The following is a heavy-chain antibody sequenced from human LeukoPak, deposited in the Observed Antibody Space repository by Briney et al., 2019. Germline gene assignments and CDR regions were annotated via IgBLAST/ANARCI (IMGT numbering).Heavy chain of an antibody. Sequence: ASVKVSCKASGYTFMHYGIHWVRQAPGRGLKWLGWISATNGDTNYAQKLQGRVTMTTDTSTSTAYMELRSLTSDDTAVYYCARRGPTPYYYYMDVWGNGTTVTVSS. D-gene: IGHD2-15*01. CDR3: ARRGPTPYYYYMDV. CDR2: ISATNGDT. CDR1: GYTFMHYG. V-gene: IGHV1-18*01. J-gene: IGHJ6*03.